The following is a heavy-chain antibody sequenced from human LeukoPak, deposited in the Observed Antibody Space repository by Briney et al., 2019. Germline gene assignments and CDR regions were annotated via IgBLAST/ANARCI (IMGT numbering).Heavy chain of an antibody. CDR3: ARRLYCSSTSCYTTDAFDI. Sequence: GESLKISCKGSGYSFTSYWIGWVRQMPGKGLEWMGIIYPGDSDTRYSPSFQGQVTISADKSISTAYLQWSSLKASDTAMYYCARRLYCSSTSCYTTDAFDIWGQGTMVTVSS. V-gene: IGHV5-51*01. D-gene: IGHD2-2*02. CDR2: IYPGDSDT. CDR1: GYSFTSYW. J-gene: IGHJ3*02.